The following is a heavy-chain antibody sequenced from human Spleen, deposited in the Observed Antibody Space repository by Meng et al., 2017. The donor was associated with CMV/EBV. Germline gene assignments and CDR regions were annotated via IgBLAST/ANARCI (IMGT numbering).Heavy chain of an antibody. J-gene: IGHJ6*02. D-gene: IGHD6-13*01. Sequence: GESLKISCAGSEFTFRSYWMHWVRQGPGRGLVWVARINSHGTNPTYADSVKGRFAISRDNAKNSLYLQMNSLRAEDTAVYYCARDHPTAAPNGYYGMDVWGQGTTVTVSS. CDR3: ARDHPTAAPNGYYGMDV. CDR1: EFTFRSYW. V-gene: IGHV3-74*01. CDR2: INSHGTNP.